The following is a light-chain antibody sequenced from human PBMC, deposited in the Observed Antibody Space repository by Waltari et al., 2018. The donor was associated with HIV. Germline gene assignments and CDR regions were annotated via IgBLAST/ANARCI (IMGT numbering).Light chain of an antibody. CDR2: KDT. Sequence: SYELTQPPSVSVSPGQTARITCSGDALSKQYAYWYQQKPGQAPVVVLYKDTRKSSGIPERFSGSTSGTTVTLTISGVQAEDEADYYCQSADSSGNWLFGGGTKLTVV. J-gene: IGLJ3*02. V-gene: IGLV3-25*03. CDR1: ALSKQY. CDR3: QSADSSGNWL.